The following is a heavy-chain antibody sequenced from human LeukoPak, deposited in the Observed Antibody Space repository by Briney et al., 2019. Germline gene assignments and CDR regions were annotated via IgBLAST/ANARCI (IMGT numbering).Heavy chain of an antibody. J-gene: IGHJ4*02. CDR2: IYYSGST. CDR3: ARGPRLWFGELTLDY. CDR1: GGSISSYY. V-gene: IGHV4-59*01. Sequence: SSETLSLTCTVSGGSISSYYWSWIRQPPGKGLEWIGYIYYSGSTNYNPSLKSQVTISVDTSKNQFSLKLSSVTAADTAVYYCARGPRLWFGELTLDYWGQGTLVTVSS. D-gene: IGHD3-10*01.